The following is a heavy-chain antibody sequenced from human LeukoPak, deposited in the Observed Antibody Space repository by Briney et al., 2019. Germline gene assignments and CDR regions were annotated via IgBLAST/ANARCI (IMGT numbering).Heavy chain of an antibody. Sequence: QAGGSLRLSCDASGFIFSTYAMHWVRQAPGKGLEWVAVVSHDGSKKFYADSVKGRFSISRDDSKNTLYLQMNSLRAEDTAFYYCAELGITMIGGVWGKGTTVTISS. CDR3: AELGITMIGGV. V-gene: IGHV3-30-3*01. CDR1: GFIFSTYA. D-gene: IGHD3-10*02. CDR2: VSHDGSKK. J-gene: IGHJ6*04.